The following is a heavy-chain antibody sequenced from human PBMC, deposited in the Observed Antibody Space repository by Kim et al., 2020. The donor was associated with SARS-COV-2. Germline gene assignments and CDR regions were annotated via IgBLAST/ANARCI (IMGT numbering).Heavy chain of an antibody. CDR3: AKVLTGTGLFNWFDA. Sequence: GGSLRLSCAASGFTFSSYAMSWVRQAPGKGLEWVSAISGSGGSTYYADSVKGRFNISRDNSKNTLYLQMNSLRAEDTAVYYCAKVLTGTGLFNWFDAWGQGTLVTVSS. V-gene: IGHV3-23*01. CDR1: GFTFSSYA. J-gene: IGHJ5*02. CDR2: ISGSGGST. D-gene: IGHD7-27*01.